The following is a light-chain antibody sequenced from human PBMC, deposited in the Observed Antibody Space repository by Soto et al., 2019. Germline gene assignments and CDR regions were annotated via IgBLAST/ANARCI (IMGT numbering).Light chain of an antibody. CDR1: SSDVGGYNF. CDR2: EVN. Sequence: QSALTQPASVSGSPGQSITISCTGTSSDVGGYNFVSWYQQHPGKAPRLMIFEVNNRPSGVSDRFSCSKSGNTASLTISGLQADDEADYYCSSYTVSGTLVVFGGGTKVTV. J-gene: IGLJ3*02. CDR3: SSYTVSGTLVV. V-gene: IGLV2-14*01.